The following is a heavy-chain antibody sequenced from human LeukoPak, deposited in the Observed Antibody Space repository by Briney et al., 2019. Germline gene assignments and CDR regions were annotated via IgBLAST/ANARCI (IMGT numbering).Heavy chain of an antibody. CDR3: ARELYGDYNAFDI. D-gene: IGHD4-17*01. V-gene: IGHV3-53*01. CDR1: GFTVSSNY. Sequence: GGSLRLSCAASGFTVSSNYMSWVRQAPVKGLEWVSVIYSGGSTYYADSVKGRFTISRDNSKNTLYLQMNSLRAEDTAVYYCARELYGDYNAFDIWGQGTMVTVSS. J-gene: IGHJ3*02. CDR2: IYSGGST.